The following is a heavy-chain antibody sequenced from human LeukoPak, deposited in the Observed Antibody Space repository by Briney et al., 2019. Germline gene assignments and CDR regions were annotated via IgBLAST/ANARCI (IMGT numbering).Heavy chain of an antibody. V-gene: IGHV4-59*08. CDR1: GGSFTYKY. Sequence: TSSETLSLTCTVSGGSFTYKYWAWIRQPPGKGLKWIGYVYSTGSAKYNPSLKSRLTISVDTSKNQFSLKLSSVTAADTAVYYCARSDYGDYRYYYYMDVWGKGTTVTVSS. CDR3: ARSDYGDYRYYYYMDV. D-gene: IGHD4-17*01. CDR2: VYSTGSA. J-gene: IGHJ6*03.